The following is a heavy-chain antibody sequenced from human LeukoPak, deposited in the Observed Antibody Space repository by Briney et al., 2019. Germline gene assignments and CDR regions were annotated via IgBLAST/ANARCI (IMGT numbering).Heavy chain of an antibody. CDR3: ARGGDFGVPAPLGIDAFDF. J-gene: IGHJ3*01. CDR2: IRSRAYAATT. V-gene: IGHV3-49*04. Sequence: GGSLRLTCTTSGFSFRDYAFSWVRQAPGKGLEWVGFIRSRAYAATTEYAASVKGRFTISRDDSRSIAYLQMSSLKIEDTAVYYCARGGDFGVPAPLGIDAFDFWGQGTMVTVSS. D-gene: IGHD2-2*01. CDR1: GFSFRDYA.